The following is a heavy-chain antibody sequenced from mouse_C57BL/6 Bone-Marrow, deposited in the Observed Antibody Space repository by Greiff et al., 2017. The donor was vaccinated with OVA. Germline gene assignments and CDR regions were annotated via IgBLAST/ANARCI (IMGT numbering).Heavy chain of an antibody. CDR1: GFTFSDYG. J-gene: IGHJ2*01. CDR3: ARWHYYGSSTYFDY. Sequence: EVQLVESGGGLVKPGGSLKLSCAASGFTFSDYGMHWVRQAPEKGLEWVAYISSGSSTIYYADTVKGRFTISRDNAKNTLFLQMTSLRSEDTAVYYCARWHYYGSSTYFDYWGQGTTLTVSA. D-gene: IGHD1-1*01. V-gene: IGHV5-17*01. CDR2: ISSGSSTI.